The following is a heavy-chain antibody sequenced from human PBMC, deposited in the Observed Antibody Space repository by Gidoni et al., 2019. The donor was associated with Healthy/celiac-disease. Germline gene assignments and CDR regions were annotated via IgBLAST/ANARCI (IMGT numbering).Heavy chain of an antibody. CDR3: ARVGSPTWVNYYYMDV. V-gene: IGHV4-31*03. J-gene: IGHJ6*03. CDR1: GGSISSGGYY. CDR2: IYYSGST. D-gene: IGHD3-10*01. Sequence: QVQLQESGPGLVKPSQTLSLTCTVSGGSISSGGYYWSWIRQHPGKGLEWIGYIYYSGSTDYNPSLKSRVTISVDTSKNHFSLKLSSVTAADTAVYYCARVGSPTWVNYYYMDVWGKGTTVTVSS.